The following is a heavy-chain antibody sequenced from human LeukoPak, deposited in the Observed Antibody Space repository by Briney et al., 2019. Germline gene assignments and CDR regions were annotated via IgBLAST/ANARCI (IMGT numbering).Heavy chain of an antibody. D-gene: IGHD6-19*01. J-gene: IGHJ4*02. CDR1: GFTFSSYG. CDR3: AKRSSGAATPHYFDY. Sequence: GTSLRLSCAASGFTFSSYGMHWVRQAPGKGPQWVSAISGSGGITYYADSVKGRFTISRDNSKNTLYLQMNSLRAEDTAVFYCAKRSSGAATPHYFDYWGQGTLVTVSS. V-gene: IGHV3-23*01. CDR2: ISGSGGIT.